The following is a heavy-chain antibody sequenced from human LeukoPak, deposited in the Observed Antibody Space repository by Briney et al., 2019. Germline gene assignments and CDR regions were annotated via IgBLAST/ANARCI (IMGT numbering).Heavy chain of an antibody. V-gene: IGHV4-59*12. CDR1: GGSIGSFY. CDR2: IYNSGST. CDR3: ARRGGLGIYH. Sequence: SETLSLTCSVSGGSIGSFYWNWIRQPPGKGLEWIGYIYNSGSTNYNPSLKSRATISVDASKNEFSLKLSSVTAADTAVYYCARRGGLGIYHWGQGTLVTVSS. J-gene: IGHJ5*02. D-gene: IGHD7-27*01.